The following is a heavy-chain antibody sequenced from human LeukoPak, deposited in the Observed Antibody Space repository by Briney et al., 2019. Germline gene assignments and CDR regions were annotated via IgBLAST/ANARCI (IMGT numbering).Heavy chain of an antibody. Sequence: GGSLRLSCAASGFTFNSYWMSWVRQAPGKGLEWVANINQHGSERYYVDSVKGRFTISRDNAKNSLFLQMSSLRAGDTAVYYCATDPYCSGGRCYLFFDYWGLGTLVTVSS. CDR1: GFTFNSYW. CDR2: INQHGSER. J-gene: IGHJ4*02. CDR3: ATDPYCSGGRCYLFFDY. D-gene: IGHD2-15*01. V-gene: IGHV3-7*01.